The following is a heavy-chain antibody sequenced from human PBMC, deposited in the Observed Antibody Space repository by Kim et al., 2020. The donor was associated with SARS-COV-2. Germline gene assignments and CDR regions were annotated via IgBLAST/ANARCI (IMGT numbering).Heavy chain of an antibody. V-gene: IGHV4-39*01. Sequence: SETLSLTCTVSGGSLSSSSYYWGWIRQPPGKGLEWIGTAYYSGNTYYNPSLKSRVTISVDTSKNQFSLKLGSVTAEDTAVYYCPRHHRYSSVWYV. J-gene: IGHJ2*01. CDR3: PRHHRYSSVWYV. CDR2: AYYSGNT. CDR1: GGSLSSSSYY. D-gene: IGHD6-19*01.